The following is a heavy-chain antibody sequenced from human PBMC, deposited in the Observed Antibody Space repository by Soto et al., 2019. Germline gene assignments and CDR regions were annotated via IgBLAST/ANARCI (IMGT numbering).Heavy chain of an antibody. CDR2: IYHSGST. Sequence: QLQLQESGSGLVKPSQTLSLTCAVSGGSISSGGYSWSWIRQPPGKGLEWIGYIYHSGSTYYNPSLKSRVTISVDGSKNQFSLKLRTVTAAATAVYYCARAGANAPFDYWGQGTLVTVSS. CDR3: ARAGANAPFDY. D-gene: IGHD1-1*01. CDR1: GGSISSGGYS. J-gene: IGHJ4*02. V-gene: IGHV4-30-2*01.